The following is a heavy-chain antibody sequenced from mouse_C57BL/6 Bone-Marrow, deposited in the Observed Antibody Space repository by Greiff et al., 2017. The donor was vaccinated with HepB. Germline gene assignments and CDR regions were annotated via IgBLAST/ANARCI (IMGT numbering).Heavy chain of an antibody. Sequence: VQVVESGAELVKPGASVKMSCTASGYTFTTYTIEWMKQNHGKSLEWIGNFHPYNDDTKYNEKFKGKATLTVEKSSSTVYLELSRLTSDDSAVYYCARGEFGNPAWFAYWGQGTLVTVSA. D-gene: IGHD2-1*01. CDR2: FHPYNDDT. V-gene: IGHV1-47*01. CDR3: ARGEFGNPAWFAY. CDR1: GYTFTTYT. J-gene: IGHJ3*01.